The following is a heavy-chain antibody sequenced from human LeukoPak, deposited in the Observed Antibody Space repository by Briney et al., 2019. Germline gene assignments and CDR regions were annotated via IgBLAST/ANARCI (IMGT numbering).Heavy chain of an antibody. J-gene: IGHJ3*02. V-gene: IGHV3-21*01. Sequence: GGSLRLSCAASGFTFSSYSMNWVRQAPGKGLEWVSSISRSSSYIYYADSVKGRFTISRDNAKNSLYLQMNSLRAEDTAVYYCARDGDYYDSRGDAFDIWGQGAMVTVAS. D-gene: IGHD3-22*01. CDR3: ARDGDYYDSRGDAFDI. CDR2: ISRSSSYI. CDR1: GFTFSSYS.